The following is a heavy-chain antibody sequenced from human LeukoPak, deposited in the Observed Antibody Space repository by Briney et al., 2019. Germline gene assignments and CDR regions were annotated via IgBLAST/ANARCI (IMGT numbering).Heavy chain of an antibody. V-gene: IGHV1-46*01. CDR1: GYTFTSYY. J-gene: IGHJ4*02. CDR2: INPSGGST. CDR3: ARSLVAAAGFNFDF. Sequence: GASVKVSCKASGYTFTSYYMHWVRQAPGHGLEWMGLINPSGGSTINAQKFQGRVTMARDMSTSTVYMELSSLRSEDTAVYYCARSLVAAAGFNFDFWGQGTLVTVSS. D-gene: IGHD6-13*01.